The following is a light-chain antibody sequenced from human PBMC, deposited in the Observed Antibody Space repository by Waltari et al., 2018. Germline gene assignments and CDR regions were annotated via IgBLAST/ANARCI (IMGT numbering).Light chain of an antibody. CDR2: DNN. CDR3: GTWDHSLAAWV. Sequence: QSVFTQPPSVSAAPGQMVIISCSGRTSTIGTDPVSSYQQLPGTAPRVLIYDNNKRPSGIPDRFSASKSGTSATLGITGVQTGDEADYYCGTWDHSLAAWVFGGGTTVTVL. J-gene: IGLJ3*02. CDR1: TSTIGTDP. V-gene: IGLV1-51*01.